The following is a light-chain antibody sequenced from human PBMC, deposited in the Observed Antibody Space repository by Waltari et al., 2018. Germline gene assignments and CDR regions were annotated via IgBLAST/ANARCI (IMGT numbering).Light chain of an antibody. CDR3: SSYTSSSTRV. J-gene: IGLJ2*01. CDR2: DVS. V-gene: IGLV2-14*01. CDR1: SSDVGGYNY. Sequence: QSALTQPASVSASPGPSLTISCPGTSSDVGGYNYVSWYQQHPGKAPKLMIYDVSNRPSGVSNRFSGSKSGNTASLTISGLQAEDEADYYCSSYTSSSTRVFGGGTKLTVL.